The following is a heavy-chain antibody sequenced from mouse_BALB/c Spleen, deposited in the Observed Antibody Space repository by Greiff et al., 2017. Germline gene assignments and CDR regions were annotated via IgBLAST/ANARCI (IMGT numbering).Heavy chain of an antibody. V-gene: IGHV1-7*01. J-gene: IGHJ3*01. CDR3: ARRGPDYYGSSYLAY. Sequence: VKLVESGAELAKPGASVKMSCKASGYTFTSYWMHWVKQRPGQGLEWIGYINPSTGYTEYNQKFKDKATLTADKSSSTAYMQLSSLTSEDSAVYYCARRGPDYYGSSYLAYWGQGTLVTVSA. CDR2: INPSTGYT. CDR1: GYTFTSYW. D-gene: IGHD1-1*01.